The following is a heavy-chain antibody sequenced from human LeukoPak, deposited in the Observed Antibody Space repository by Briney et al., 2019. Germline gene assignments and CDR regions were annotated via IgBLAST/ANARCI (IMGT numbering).Heavy chain of an antibody. V-gene: IGHV3-30*14. CDR3: VTYQLLLYGFDY. J-gene: IGHJ4*02. Sequence: GGSLRLSCAASGFTFSSYAMHWVRQAPGKGLEWVAVISYDGSNKYYADSVKGRFTISRDSSKNTLYLQMNTLRAEDTAVYYCVTYQLLLYGFDYWGQGTLVTVSS. CDR2: ISYDGSNK. CDR1: GFTFSSYA. D-gene: IGHD2-2*01.